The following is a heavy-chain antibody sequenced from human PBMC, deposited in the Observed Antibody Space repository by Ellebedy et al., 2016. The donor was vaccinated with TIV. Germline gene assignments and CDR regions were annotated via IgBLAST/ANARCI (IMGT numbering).Heavy chain of an antibody. CDR1: GSTFSKYG. CDR2: ISYDGGISK. V-gene: IGHV3-30*19. J-gene: IGHJ4*02. D-gene: IGHD3-9*01. Sequence: PGGSLRLSCAASGSTFSKYGMHWVRQAPGKGLDWVALISYDGGISKYYSDSVKGRFTISRDNSKSTLYLQMKSLRAEDTAVYYCARELTGYYVGYWGQGTLVTVSS. CDR3: ARELTGYYVGY.